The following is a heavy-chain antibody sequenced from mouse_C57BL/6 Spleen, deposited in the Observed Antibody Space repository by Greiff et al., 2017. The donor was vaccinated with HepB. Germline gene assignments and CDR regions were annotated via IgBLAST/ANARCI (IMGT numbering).Heavy chain of an antibody. D-gene: IGHD2-1*01. V-gene: IGHV1-50*01. J-gene: IGHJ2*02. Sequence: VQLQQPGAELVKPGASVKLSCKASGYTFTSYWMQWVKQRPGQGLEWIGEIDPSDSYTNYNQKFKGKATLTVDTSSNTAYMQLSSLTSEDSAVYYCANGNYDYWGQGTSLTVSS. CDR1: GYTFTSYW. CDR2: IDPSDSYT. CDR3: ANGNYDY.